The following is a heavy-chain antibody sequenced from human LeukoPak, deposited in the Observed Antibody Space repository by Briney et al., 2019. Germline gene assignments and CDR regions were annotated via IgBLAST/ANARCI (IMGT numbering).Heavy chain of an antibody. CDR3: AREARGYNYGYDELDY. J-gene: IGHJ4*02. V-gene: IGHV3-30*03. CDR1: GINFGSYG. CDR2: ISHDGSNK. D-gene: IGHD5-18*01. Sequence: GRSLRLSCAGSGINFGSYGMHWVRQAPGKGLEWVAVISHDGSNKHYADSVKGRFTISRDNSKSTLYLQMNSLRAEDTAVYYCAREARGYNYGYDELDYWGQGTLVTVSS.